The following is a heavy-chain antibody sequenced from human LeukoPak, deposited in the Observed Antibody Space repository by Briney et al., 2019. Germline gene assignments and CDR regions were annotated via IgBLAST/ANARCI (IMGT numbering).Heavy chain of an antibody. D-gene: IGHD6-6*01. V-gene: IGHV1-2*02. CDR3: ARVGIAARPYYYGMDV. CDR1: GYTFTGHY. CDR2: INPNSGGT. J-gene: IGHJ6*02. Sequence: GASVKVSCKASGYTFTGHYMHWVRQAPGQGLEWMGWINPNSGGTNYAQKFQGRVTMTRDTSISTAYMELSRLRSDDTAVYYCARVGIAARPYYYGMDVWGQGTTVTVSS.